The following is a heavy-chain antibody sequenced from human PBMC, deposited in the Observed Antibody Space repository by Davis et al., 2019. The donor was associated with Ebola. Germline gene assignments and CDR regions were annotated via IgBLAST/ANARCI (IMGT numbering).Heavy chain of an antibody. Sequence: GESLKISCAASGLAVSDAWMGWVRQAPEMGLEPIGRIKSRTDGGTTEYAAPVKGRFFISRDESKNTVSLYMNSLRTDDTAVYFCTTDRGIAIRPLFDWWGQGTLVTVSS. CDR3: TTDRGIAIRPLFDW. CDR2: IKSRTDGGTT. V-gene: IGHV3-15*01. J-gene: IGHJ4*02. D-gene: IGHD6-6*01. CDR1: GLAVSDAW.